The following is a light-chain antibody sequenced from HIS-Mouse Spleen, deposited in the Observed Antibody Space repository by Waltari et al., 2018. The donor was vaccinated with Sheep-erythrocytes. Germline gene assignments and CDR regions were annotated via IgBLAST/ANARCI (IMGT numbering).Light chain of an antibody. CDR2: EGS. Sequence: QSALTQPASVSGSPGQSITISCTGTSSDVGSYNLVSWYQQHPGKAPKLTIYEGSKRPSGVSNRFSGSKSGNTASLTISGLQAEYEADYYCCSYAGSSTPWVFGGGTKLTVL. CDR3: CSYAGSSTPWV. V-gene: IGLV2-23*01. CDR1: SSDVGSYNL. J-gene: IGLJ3*02.